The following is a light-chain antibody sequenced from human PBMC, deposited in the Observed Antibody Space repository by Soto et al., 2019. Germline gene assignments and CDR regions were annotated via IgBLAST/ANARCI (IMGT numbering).Light chain of an antibody. CDR3: SSYTGSSTYVV. CDR2: DVS. CDR1: SSDVGGYNY. Sequence: QSVLTQPASVSGSPGQSITISCTGTSSDVGGYNYVSWYQQHPGKAPKLMIYDVSNRPSGVSNRFSGSKSGNTASLTISGLQAEYEADYYCSSYTGSSTYVVFGGGTKVTVL. J-gene: IGLJ2*01. V-gene: IGLV2-14*01.